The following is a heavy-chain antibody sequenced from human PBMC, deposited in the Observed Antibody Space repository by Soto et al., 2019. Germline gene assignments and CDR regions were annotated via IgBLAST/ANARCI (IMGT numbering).Heavy chain of an antibody. CDR2: INGDGSLI. J-gene: IGHJ4*02. Sequence: SLRLSCAASGFTFMNYWMHWVRQAPGKGLEWVSHINGDGSLIRYADSVKGRFTISRDNAKNMVHLQMNSLRGDDTAVYFCVRAPCTDHDFWGQGTLVIVSS. CDR3: VRAPCTDHDF. D-gene: IGHD2-8*01. CDR1: GFTFMNYW. V-gene: IGHV3-74*01.